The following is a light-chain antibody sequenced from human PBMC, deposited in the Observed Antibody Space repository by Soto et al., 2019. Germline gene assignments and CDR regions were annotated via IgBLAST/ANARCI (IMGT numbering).Light chain of an antibody. CDR1: QSFNSIY. Sequence: IVLTQSPGTLSLSPGERATLSCRASQSFNSIYLAWYQQKPGQAPRLLIYGASTGATGIPARFSGSGSGTEFTLTIDSRQSEDSAIYYCHQYNNWPKTFGQGTKVDIK. J-gene: IGKJ1*01. CDR3: HQYNNWPKT. V-gene: IGKV3-15*01. CDR2: GAS.